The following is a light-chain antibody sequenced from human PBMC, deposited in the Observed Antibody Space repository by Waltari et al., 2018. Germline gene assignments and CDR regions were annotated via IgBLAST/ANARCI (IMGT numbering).Light chain of an antibody. V-gene: IGKV1-16*01. CDR2: RAS. CDR3: QQDYSYPLT. CDR1: QGIGNN. Sequence: DIQMTQSPSSLSASVGDTVTITCQASQGIGNNLNWYQQKPGIAPKLLIYRASSLQSGISSRFSGSGSRTDFSLIISSFQPEDFATYYCQQDYSYPLTFGGGTKVEIK. J-gene: IGKJ4*01.